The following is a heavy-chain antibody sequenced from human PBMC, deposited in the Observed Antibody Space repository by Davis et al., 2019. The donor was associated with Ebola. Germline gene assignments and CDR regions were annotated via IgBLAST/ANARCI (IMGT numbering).Heavy chain of an antibody. Sequence: SVKVSCKASGGTFSSYAISWVRQAPGQGLEWMGGIIPIFGTANYAQKFQGRVTITADESTSTAYMELSSLRSEDTAVYYCAREGGVVPAAILANREDAFDIWGQGTMVTVSS. CDR2: IIPIFGTA. V-gene: IGHV1-69*13. CDR3: AREGGVVPAAILANREDAFDI. D-gene: IGHD2-2*01. CDR1: GGTFSSYA. J-gene: IGHJ3*02.